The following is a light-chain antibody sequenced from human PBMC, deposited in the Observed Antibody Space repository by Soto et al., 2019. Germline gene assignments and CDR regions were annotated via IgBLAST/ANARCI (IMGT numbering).Light chain of an antibody. Sequence: DIQMTHSPSSLSASVGDRVTITCRASQSISYWLAWYQQKPGNAPKLLIYAASSLESGVPSRFSGSGSGTEFTLTISSLQTDDFSTYYCQQYHSYWKFGQGTKVDIK. CDR3: QQYHSYWK. CDR2: AAS. J-gene: IGKJ1*01. CDR1: QSISYW. V-gene: IGKV1-5*01.